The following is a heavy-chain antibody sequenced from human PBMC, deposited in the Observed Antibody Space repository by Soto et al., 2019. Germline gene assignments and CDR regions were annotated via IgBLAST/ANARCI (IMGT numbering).Heavy chain of an antibody. CDR2: INHSGST. D-gene: IGHD5-18*01. V-gene: IGHV4-34*01. CDR3: ARRAAGGYSYGGRNGGFDY. Sequence: XETLSLTCAVYGGSFSGYYWSWIRQPPGKGLDWIGEINHSGSTNYNPSLKSRVTISVDTSKNQFSLKLSSVTAADTAVYYCARRAAGGYSYGGRNGGFDYWGQGTLVTVSS. CDR1: GGSFSGYY. J-gene: IGHJ4*02.